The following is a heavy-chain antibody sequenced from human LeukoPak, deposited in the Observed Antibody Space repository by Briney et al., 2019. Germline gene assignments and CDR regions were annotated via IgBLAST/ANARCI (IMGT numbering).Heavy chain of an antibody. CDR3: ARVAGIVGALYFDL. CDR2: IYHSGST. V-gene: IGHV4-30-2*01. D-gene: IGHD1-26*01. J-gene: IGHJ2*01. Sequence: SQTLSLTCAVSGGSISSGGYSWSWIRQPPGKGLEWIGYIYHSGSTYYNPSLKSRVTISVDTSKNQFSLKLSSVTAADTAVYYCARVAGIVGALYFDLWGRGTLVTVSS. CDR1: GGSISSGGYS.